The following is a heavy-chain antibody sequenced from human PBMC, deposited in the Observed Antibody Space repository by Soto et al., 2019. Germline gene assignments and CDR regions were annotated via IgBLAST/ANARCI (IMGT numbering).Heavy chain of an antibody. CDR3: AKIILGYSDGGFDY. V-gene: IGHV3-23*01. Sequence: EVQLLESGGGLVQPGGSLRLSCAASGFTFSNYAMSWVRQAPGKGLEWVSSISGNGGTTYYAESVKGRFTISRDNSKNTLDLQMNSLRAEDTAVYYCAKIILGYSDGGFDYWGQGTLVTVSS. D-gene: IGHD5-18*01. J-gene: IGHJ4*02. CDR2: ISGNGGTT. CDR1: GFTFSNYA.